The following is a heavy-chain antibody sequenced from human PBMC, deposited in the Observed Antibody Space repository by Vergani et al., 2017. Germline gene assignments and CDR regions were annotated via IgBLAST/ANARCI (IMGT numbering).Heavy chain of an antibody. Sequence: QVQLVQSGSELKKPGASVKVSCKASGYTFTSYAMNWVRQAPGQGLEWMGGIIPIFGTANYAQKFQGRVTITADESTSTTYMEMSSLRSEDTAVYYCARGRSVHLGDQWGQGTLVTVSS. CDR2: IIPIFGTA. V-gene: IGHV1-69*01. CDR1: GYTFTSYA. J-gene: IGHJ4*02. CDR3: ARGRSVHLGDQ.